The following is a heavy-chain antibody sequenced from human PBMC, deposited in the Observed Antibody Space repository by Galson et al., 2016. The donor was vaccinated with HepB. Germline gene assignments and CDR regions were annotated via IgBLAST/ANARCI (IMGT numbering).Heavy chain of an antibody. CDR3: ARTSRYRSDFLTGDY. Sequence: SVKVSCKASGYTFTSYGIIWVRQAPGHELEWLGWNGVYNGDRNYGQKFQGRVIITTDNSTTTSALEVRSLRADDTAVYFCARTSRYRSDFLTGDYWGQGTLVTVSS. CDR2: NGVYNGDR. J-gene: IGHJ4*02. CDR1: GYTFTSYG. V-gene: IGHV1-18*01. D-gene: IGHD3-9*01.